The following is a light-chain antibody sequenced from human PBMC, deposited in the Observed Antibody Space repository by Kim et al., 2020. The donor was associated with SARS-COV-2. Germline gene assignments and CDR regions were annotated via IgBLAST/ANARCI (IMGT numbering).Light chain of an antibody. CDR1: SSDIGYYNY. CDR2: DVS. J-gene: IGLJ3*02. V-gene: IGLV2-14*03. Sequence: GQSITISCTGTSSDIGYYNYVSWYQHLPDKAPKVLIYDVSQRPSGVSNRFSGSKSGNTASLTISGLQSEAEADYFCNSYTSSRTWVFGGGTQLTVL. CDR3: NSYTSSRTWV.